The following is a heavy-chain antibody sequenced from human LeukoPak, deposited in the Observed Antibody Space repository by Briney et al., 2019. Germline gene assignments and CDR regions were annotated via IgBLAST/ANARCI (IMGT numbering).Heavy chain of an antibody. V-gene: IGHV3-23*01. D-gene: IGHD1-26*01. J-gene: IGHJ3*02. CDR3: AKALRGTMGVFDI. Sequence: GGSLRLSCAASGFTFSNYAMSWVRQAPGKGLEWVSVISGSGGLTYYADSVKGRFTISRDNSKNTLYLQMNSLTAEDTAVYYCAKALRGTMGVFDIWGQGTMVSASS. CDR1: GFTFSNYA. CDR2: ISGSGGLT.